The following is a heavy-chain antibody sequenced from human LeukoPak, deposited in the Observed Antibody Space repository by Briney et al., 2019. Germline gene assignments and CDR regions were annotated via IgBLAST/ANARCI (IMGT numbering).Heavy chain of an antibody. CDR1: GGSISSDSYY. CDR3: ARHRSGYYDSSGYPYYFDY. Sequence: PSETLSLTCIVSGGSISSDSYYWAWIRQPPGKGLQWIVSLYYRGSAYYDSSLKSRVTISGDTSQNQFFLKLSSVTAADTAVYYCARHRSGYYDSSGYPYYFDYWGQGTLVTVSS. J-gene: IGHJ4*02. D-gene: IGHD3-22*01. CDR2: LYYRGSA. V-gene: IGHV4-39*01.